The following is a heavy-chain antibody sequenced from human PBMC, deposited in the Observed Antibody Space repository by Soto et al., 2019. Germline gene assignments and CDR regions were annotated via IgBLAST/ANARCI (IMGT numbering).Heavy chain of an antibody. J-gene: IGHJ6*02. CDR3: ARGGYCSSTSCSSYYYYGMDV. CDR1: GYTFTSYG. D-gene: IGHD2-2*01. Sequence: QVQLVQSGAEVKKPGASVKVSCKASGYTFTSYGISWVRQAPGQGLEWMGWISAYNGNTNYAQKLQGRVTMTTDTSTSTAYMELRSLRSDDTAVYYCARGGYCSSTSCSSYYYYGMDVCGQGTTVTVSS. CDR2: ISAYNGNT. V-gene: IGHV1-18*04.